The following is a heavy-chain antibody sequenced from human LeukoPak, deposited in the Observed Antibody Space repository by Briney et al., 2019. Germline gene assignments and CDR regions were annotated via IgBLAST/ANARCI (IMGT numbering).Heavy chain of an antibody. V-gene: IGHV1-2*02. CDR1: GYTFTGYY. D-gene: IGHD3-22*01. Sequence: ASVKVSCKASGYTFTGYYMHWVRQAPGQGLEWMGWISPNSGGTKYAQKFQGRVTMTRDTSISTAYMELSRLGSDDTAVYYCARTDYYDSSGYYGMDVWGQGTTVTVSS. CDR2: ISPNSGGT. CDR3: ARTDYYDSSGYYGMDV. J-gene: IGHJ6*02.